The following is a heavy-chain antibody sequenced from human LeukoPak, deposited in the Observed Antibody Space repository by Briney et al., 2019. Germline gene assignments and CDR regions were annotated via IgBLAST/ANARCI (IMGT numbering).Heavy chain of an antibody. D-gene: IGHD2-2*01. CDR2: IYYSGST. V-gene: IGHV4-39*01. CDR3: ARPRYCSSTSCYALDY. Sequence: SETLSLTCTLSGGSISSSSSYWGWIRQPPGNGLESFGSIYYSGSTYYNPSLKSRVTISVDTSKNQFSLKLSSVTAADTAVYYCARPRYCSSTSCYALDYWGQGTLVTVSS. CDR1: GGSISSSSSY. J-gene: IGHJ4*02.